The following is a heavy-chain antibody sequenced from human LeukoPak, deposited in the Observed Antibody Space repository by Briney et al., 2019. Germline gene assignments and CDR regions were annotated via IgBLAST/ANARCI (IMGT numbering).Heavy chain of an antibody. J-gene: IGHJ4*02. V-gene: IGHV4-34*01. CDR2: INHSGST. Sequence: KPSETLSLTCAVYGGSFSGYYWSWIRQPPGKGLEWIGEINHSGSTNYNPSLKSRVTISVDTSKNQFSLKLSSVTAADTAVYYCARFYPAVDYWGQGTLVTVSS. CDR3: ARFYPAVDY. CDR1: GGSFSGYY. D-gene: IGHD2/OR15-2a*01.